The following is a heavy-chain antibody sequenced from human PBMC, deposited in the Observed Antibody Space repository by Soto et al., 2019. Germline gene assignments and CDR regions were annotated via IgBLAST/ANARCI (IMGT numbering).Heavy chain of an antibody. Sequence: GGSLRLSCAASGFTFSSYAMSWVRQAPGKGLEWVSAISGSGGSTYYADSVKGRFTISRDNSKNTLYLQMNSLRAEDTAVYYCATTLFPGHIWSGYYLEDRRRHPNWFDPWGQGTLVTVSS. V-gene: IGHV3-23*01. CDR2: ISGSGGST. J-gene: IGHJ5*02. D-gene: IGHD3-3*01. CDR3: ATTLFPGHIWSGYYLEDRRRHPNWFDP. CDR1: GFTFSSYA.